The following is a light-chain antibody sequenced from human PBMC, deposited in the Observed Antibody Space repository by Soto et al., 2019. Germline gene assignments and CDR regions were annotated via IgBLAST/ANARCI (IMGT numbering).Light chain of an antibody. J-gene: IGKJ4*01. CDR2: DAS. Sequence: EIVLTQSPGTLSLSPGERATLSCRASQSVSSNYLAWYQQKPGQAPRLLIYDASSRATGIPDRFSGSGSGTDFTLTISRLEPEDFAVYYRQQYGTSALTFGGGTKVEIK. CDR3: QQYGTSALT. V-gene: IGKV3-20*01. CDR1: QSVSSNY.